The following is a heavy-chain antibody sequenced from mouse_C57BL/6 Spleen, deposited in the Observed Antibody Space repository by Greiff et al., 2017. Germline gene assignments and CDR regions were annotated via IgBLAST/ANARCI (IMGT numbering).Heavy chain of an antibody. J-gene: IGHJ2*01. V-gene: IGHV1-15*01. CDR1: GYTFTDYE. Sequence: VQLKESGAELVRPGASVTLSCKASGYTFTDYEMHWVKQTPVHGLEWIGAIDPETGGTAYNQKFKGKAILTADKSSSTAYMELRSLTSEDSAVYYCTRWGVHFDYWGQGTTLTVSS. CDR2: IDPETGGT. CDR3: TRWGVHFDY.